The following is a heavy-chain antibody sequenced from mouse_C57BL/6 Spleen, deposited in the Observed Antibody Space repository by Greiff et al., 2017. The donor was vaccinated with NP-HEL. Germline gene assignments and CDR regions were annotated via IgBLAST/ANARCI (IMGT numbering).Heavy chain of an antibody. CDR3: ARHAYYYGSSYGY. Sequence: EVKLVESGGDLVKPGGSLTLSCAASGFTFSSYGMSWVRQTPDKRLEWVATISSGGSYTYYPDSVKGRFTISRENAKNTLYLQRSSLKSEDTAMYYCARHAYYYGSSYGYWGQGTTLTVSS. J-gene: IGHJ2*01. D-gene: IGHD1-1*01. CDR1: GFTFSSYG. V-gene: IGHV5-6*01. CDR2: ISSGGSYT.